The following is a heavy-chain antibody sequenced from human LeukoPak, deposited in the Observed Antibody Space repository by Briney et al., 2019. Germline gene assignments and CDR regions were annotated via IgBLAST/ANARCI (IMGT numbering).Heavy chain of an antibody. Sequence: SETLSLTCTVSGGSISGYYWSWIRQPPGKGLEWIGYIYYSGSTNYNPSLKSRVTISVDTSKNQFSLKLSSVTAADTAVYYCASSGLGPFDYWGQGTLVTVSS. CDR2: IYYSGST. CDR1: GGSISGYY. CDR3: ASSGLGPFDY. J-gene: IGHJ4*02. V-gene: IGHV4-59*01. D-gene: IGHD5-12*01.